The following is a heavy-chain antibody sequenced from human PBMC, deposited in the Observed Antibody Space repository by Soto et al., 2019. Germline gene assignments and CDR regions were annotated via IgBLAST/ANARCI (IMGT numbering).Heavy chain of an antibody. D-gene: IGHD2-2*01. CDR3: ARGYCSSISSPRIDY. CDR2: ISAYKGNT. V-gene: IGHV1-18*04. J-gene: IGHJ4*02. CDR1: GYSFTNYG. Sequence: GVSVQVSCKAFGYSFTNYGINWVRQAPGQGLEWMGWISAYKGNTNYVQKFQGRATMTTDTATSTAYMELRSLRFDDTAVYYCARGYCSSISSPRIDYWGQGTLVTVSS.